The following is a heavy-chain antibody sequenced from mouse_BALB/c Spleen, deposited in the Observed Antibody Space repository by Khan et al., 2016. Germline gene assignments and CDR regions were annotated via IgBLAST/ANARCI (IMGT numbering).Heavy chain of an antibody. CDR1: GYAFSSYW. Sequence: QVQLQQSGAELVRPGSSVKISCKASGYAFSSYWMNWVKQRPGQGLEWIGQIYPGDGDTNYNGKFKGNATLTADKSSSTAYMQLSSLTSEDSAVYFCARVSSSGYVAWFAYWGQGTLVTVSA. V-gene: IGHV1-80*01. CDR3: ARVSSSGYVAWFAY. D-gene: IGHD3-1*01. CDR2: IYPGDGDT. J-gene: IGHJ3*01.